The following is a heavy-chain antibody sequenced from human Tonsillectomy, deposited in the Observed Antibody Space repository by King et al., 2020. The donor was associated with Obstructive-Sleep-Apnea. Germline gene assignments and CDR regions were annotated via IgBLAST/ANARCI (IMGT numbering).Heavy chain of an antibody. J-gene: IGHJ5*01. CDR1: GYTFTTDD. CDR3: ARGQSGCDS. Sequence: GGAGKGACGASGYTFTTDDRHWVRQAPGQGLEWLGGRHPHHSNTGYAQKFKGRLTMTRSTSISAAYMELSSLRSEDTAVYYCARGQSGCDSWGQGTLVTVSS. V-gene: IGHV1-8*01. CDR2: RHPHHSNT.